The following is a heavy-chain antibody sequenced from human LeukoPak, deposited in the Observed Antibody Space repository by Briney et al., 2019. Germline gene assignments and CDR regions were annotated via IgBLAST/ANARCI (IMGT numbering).Heavy chain of an antibody. Sequence: SQTLSLTCAISGDSSSSNSAAWNWTRQSPSRGLEWLGRTYYRSKWYNDYAVSVKSRITINPDTSKNQFSLHLNSVTPEDTAVYYCATTRTGYFDYWGQGTLVTVSS. CDR2: TYYRSKWYN. D-gene: IGHD7-27*01. J-gene: IGHJ4*02. CDR3: ATTRTGYFDY. V-gene: IGHV6-1*01. CDR1: GDSSSSNSAA.